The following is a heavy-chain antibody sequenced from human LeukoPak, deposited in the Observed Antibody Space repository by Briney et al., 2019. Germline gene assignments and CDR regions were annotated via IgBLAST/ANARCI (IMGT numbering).Heavy chain of an antibody. CDR3: ARAEAGDLGAFDI. CDR2: ISSSSSYI. Sequence: GGSLRLSCAASGFTFSSYSMNWVRQAPGKGLEWVSSISSSSSYIYYADSVKGRFTISRDNAKNSLYLQMNSLRAEDTAVYYCARAEAGDLGAFDIWGQGTMVTVSS. V-gene: IGHV3-21*01. J-gene: IGHJ3*02. D-gene: IGHD3-16*01. CDR1: GFTFSSYS.